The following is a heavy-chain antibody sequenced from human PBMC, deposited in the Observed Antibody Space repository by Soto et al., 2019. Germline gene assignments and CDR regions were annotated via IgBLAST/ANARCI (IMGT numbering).Heavy chain of an antibody. D-gene: IGHD3-22*01. CDR3: ASGYYDSRGYYFDY. J-gene: IGHJ4*02. Sequence: HLQLQESCSGLVKPSQTLSLTCAVSGGSISSGGYSWSWIRQPPGKGLEWIGYIYHSGSTYYNPSLETRVTISVDRSKNQFSLKLSSVTDADTAVSYCASGYYDSRGYYFDYWGQGTLVPVSS. CDR2: IYHSGST. V-gene: IGHV4-30-2*01. CDR1: GGSISSGGYS.